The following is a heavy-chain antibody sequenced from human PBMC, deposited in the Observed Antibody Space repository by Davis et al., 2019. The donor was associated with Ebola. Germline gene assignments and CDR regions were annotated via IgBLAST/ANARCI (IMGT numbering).Heavy chain of an antibody. CDR3: ALSGSIAARYFDY. J-gene: IGHJ4*02. Sequence: SSVTVPCKASRCTFSSHAISRVRQAPGQALEWMGGMIPIFGTAKHAQKFQGRVTITADESTSTAYMELSSLRSEDTAVYYCALSGSIAARYFDYWGQGTLVTVSS. D-gene: IGHD6-6*01. V-gene: IGHV1-69*13. CDR1: RCTFSSHA. CDR2: MIPIFGTA.